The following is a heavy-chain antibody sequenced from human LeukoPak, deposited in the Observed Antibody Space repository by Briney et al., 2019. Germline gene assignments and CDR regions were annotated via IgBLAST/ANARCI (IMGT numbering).Heavy chain of an antibody. CDR2: INHSGST. CDR1: GGSFSGYY. CDR3: ARSATLIWWHAFGFFDY. D-gene: IGHD2-8*02. J-gene: IGHJ4*02. Sequence: SETLSLTCAVYGGSFSGYYWSWIRQPPGKGLEWIGEINHSGSTNYNPSLKSRVTISVDTSKNQFSLKLSSVTAADTAVYYCARSATLIWWHAFGFFDYWGQGTLVTVSS. V-gene: IGHV4-34*01.